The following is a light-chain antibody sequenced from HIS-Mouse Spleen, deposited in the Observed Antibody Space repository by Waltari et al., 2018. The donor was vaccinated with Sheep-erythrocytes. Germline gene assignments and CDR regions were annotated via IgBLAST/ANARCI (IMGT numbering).Light chain of an antibody. V-gene: IGLV2-11*01. J-gene: IGLJ1*01. Sequence: QSALTQPRSVSGSPGQSVTISCTGTSSDVGGYNYVSWYQQHPGKAPKLMIYDVSNRPSGVPDLVAGSKSGNTASLTISGLQAEDEADYYCCSYAGSYNHVFATGTKVTVL. CDR2: DVS. CDR3: CSYAGSYNHV. CDR1: SSDVGGYNY.